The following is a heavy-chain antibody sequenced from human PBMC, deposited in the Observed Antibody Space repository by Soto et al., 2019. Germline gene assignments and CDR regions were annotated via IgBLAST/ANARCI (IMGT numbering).Heavy chain of an antibody. J-gene: IGHJ4*02. CDR3: AKDMYYYDSSGPYLY. V-gene: IGHV3-30*18. Sequence: GGSLRLSCAASGFTFSSYGMHWVRQAPGKGLEWVAVISYDGSNKYYADSVKGRFTISRDNSKNTLYLQMNSLGAEDTAVYYCAKDMYYYDSSGPYLYWGQGTLVTVSS. CDR1: GFTFSSYG. CDR2: ISYDGSNK. D-gene: IGHD3-22*01.